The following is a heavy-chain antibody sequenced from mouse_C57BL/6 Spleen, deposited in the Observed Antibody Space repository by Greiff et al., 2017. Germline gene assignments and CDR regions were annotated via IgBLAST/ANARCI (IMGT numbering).Heavy chain of an antibody. CDR2: IYPGDGDT. D-gene: IGHD1-1*01. V-gene: IGHV1-82*01. Sequence: VQLQESGPELVKPGASVKISCKASGYAFRSSWMNWVKQRPGKGLEWIGRIYPGDGDTNYNGKFKGKATLTADKSSSTAYLQLSSLTSEDSAVYFCAKGRFYGSSSYYFGGWGQGTTLTVSS. CDR3: AKGRFYGSSSYYFGG. CDR1: GYAFRSSW. J-gene: IGHJ2*01.